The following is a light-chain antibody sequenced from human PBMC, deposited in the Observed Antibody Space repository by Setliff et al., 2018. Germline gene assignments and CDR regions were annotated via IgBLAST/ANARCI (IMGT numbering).Light chain of an antibody. CDR3: QSYDSSLSAYV. Sequence: QAALTQPPSVSGAPGQRVTISCTGSSSNIGAGYDAHRYQQLPGTAPKLLMFGNTSRPSGVPDRFSGSKSGTSASLAITGLQAEDEADYFCQSYDSSLSAYVFGSGTKVTVL. CDR2: GNT. CDR1: SSNIGAGYD. J-gene: IGLJ1*01. V-gene: IGLV1-40*01.